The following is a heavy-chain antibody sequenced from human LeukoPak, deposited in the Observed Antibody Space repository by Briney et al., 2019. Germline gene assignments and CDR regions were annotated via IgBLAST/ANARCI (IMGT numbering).Heavy chain of an antibody. CDR3: ARGRITMVRGVIITCWFDP. D-gene: IGHD3-10*01. CDR1: GYTFTGYY. CDR2: INPNSGGT. Sequence: ASVKVSCKASGYTFTGYYMHWVRQAPGQGLEWMGWINPNSGGTNYAQKSQGRVTMTRDTSISTAYMELSRLRSDDTAVYYCARGRITMVRGVIITCWFDPWGQGTLVTVSS. J-gene: IGHJ5*02. V-gene: IGHV1-2*02.